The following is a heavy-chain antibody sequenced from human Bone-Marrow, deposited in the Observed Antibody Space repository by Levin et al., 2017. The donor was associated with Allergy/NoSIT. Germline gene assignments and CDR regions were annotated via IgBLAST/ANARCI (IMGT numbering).Heavy chain of an antibody. J-gene: IGHJ4*01. V-gene: IGHV1-46*01. CDR2: INVSGRST. D-gene: IGHD3-9*01. CDR3: ARASKRLLTPYYFDH. Sequence: GASVKVSCKASGYSFTDYHIHWLRQAPGQGPEWMGVINVSGRSTTYAPKFQDRVTMTRDLSTSTVNMDLTSLRSNDTAVYYCARASKRLLTPYYFDHWGHGTLVTVSS. CDR1: GYSFTDYH.